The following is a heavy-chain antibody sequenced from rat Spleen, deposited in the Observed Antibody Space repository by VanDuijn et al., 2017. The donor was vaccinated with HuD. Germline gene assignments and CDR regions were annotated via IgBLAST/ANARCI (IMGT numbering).Heavy chain of an antibody. CDR2: ISSDGGRN. CDR1: GFTFNNYW. Sequence: EVQLVESGGGLVQPGRSLILSCAASGFTFNNYWMTWIRQAPGKGLEWVATISSDGGRNFYRDSVKGRFTISRDNAKNTQYLQMDSLRSEDTATYYCASRTGSYYWYFDFWGPGTMVTVSS. CDR3: ASRTGSYYWYFDF. D-gene: IGHD5-1*01. V-gene: IGHV5-31*01. J-gene: IGHJ1*01.